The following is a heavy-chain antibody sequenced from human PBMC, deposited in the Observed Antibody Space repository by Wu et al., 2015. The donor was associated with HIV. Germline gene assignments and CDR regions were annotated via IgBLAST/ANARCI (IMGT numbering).Heavy chain of an antibody. Sequence: QVQLVQSGTEVKKPGASVKVSCKASGYTFINYGVTWVRQAPGQGLEWMGWISAENGDTNYAQKFQGRLTLTTDTSTSTAYMELRNLRSDDTTVYYCARGGHYYGSGLTGFDPWGQGTLVIVSS. D-gene: IGHD3-10*01. CDR3: ARGGHYYGSGLTGFDP. V-gene: IGHV1-18*01. CDR2: ISAENGDT. CDR1: GYTFINYG. J-gene: IGHJ5*02.